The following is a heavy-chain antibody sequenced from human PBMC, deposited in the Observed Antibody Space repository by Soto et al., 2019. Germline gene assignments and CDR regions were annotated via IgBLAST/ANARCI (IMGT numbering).Heavy chain of an antibody. Sequence: QVQLVQSGAEVMTPGASVKVSCKASGYTFSNFGLSWVRQAPGQGLEGMGWISGYNGNTNSAEKFQGRVTMTTDTSTSTAYMEVRSLTSDDTAVYYCARDKGYGFGWSSSSGMDVWGQGTTVTVSS. V-gene: IGHV1-18*01. CDR1: GYTFSNFG. J-gene: IGHJ6*02. D-gene: IGHD5-18*01. CDR2: ISGYNGNT. CDR3: ARDKGYGFGWSSSSGMDV.